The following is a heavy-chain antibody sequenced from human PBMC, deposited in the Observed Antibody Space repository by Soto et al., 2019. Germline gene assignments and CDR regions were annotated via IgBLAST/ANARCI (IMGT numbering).Heavy chain of an antibody. J-gene: IGHJ6*02. V-gene: IGHV3-53*05. CDR3: VKDLTFTIFEDAMHV. D-gene: IGHD3-3*01. CDR1: GFSLSTIY. CDR2: IYGGAST. Sequence: GGSLRLSCAASGFSLSTIYMSWVRQTPGKGLEWVSLIYGGASTYYADSVKGRFTISRDNAKKSLFLQMNSLTTEDTALYYCVKDLTFTIFEDAMHVWGQGTTVTVSS.